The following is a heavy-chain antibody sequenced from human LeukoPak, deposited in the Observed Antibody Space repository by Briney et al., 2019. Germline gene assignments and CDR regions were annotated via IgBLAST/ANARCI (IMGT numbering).Heavy chain of an antibody. D-gene: IGHD3-10*01. J-gene: IGHJ3*02. V-gene: IGHV1-46*01. CDR1: GYTFTSYY. CDR2: INPSGGST. CDR3: ARPFRVLDAFDI. Sequence: ASVKVSCKASGYTFTSYYMHWVRQAPGQGLEWMGIINPSGGSTSYAQKFQGRVTMTRDTSTSTVYMELSSLRSEDTAVCYCARPFRVLDAFDIWGQGTMVTVSS.